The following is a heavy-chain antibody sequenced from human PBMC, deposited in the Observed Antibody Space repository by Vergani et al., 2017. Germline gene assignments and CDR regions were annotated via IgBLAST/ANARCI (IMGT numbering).Heavy chain of an antibody. V-gene: IGHV2-5*04. CDR3: VYRKTEGGTTGCIYPFYYYYNMDV. CDR2: IYWNDDQ. CDR1: GFSLNTRGVS. Sequence: QITLKESGPTLVKPTQTLTLTCTFSGFSLNTRGVSVAWIRQPPGKALDCLALIYWNDDQHYSPSLNNRVTITKDTSKNQVVLTMTNMDYVDTGNYYCVYRKTEGGTTGCIYPFYYYYNMDVWGKGTTVTVSS. D-gene: IGHD1-7*01. J-gene: IGHJ6*03.